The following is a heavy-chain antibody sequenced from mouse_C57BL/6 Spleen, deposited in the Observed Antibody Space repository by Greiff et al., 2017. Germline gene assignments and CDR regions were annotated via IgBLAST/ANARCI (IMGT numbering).Heavy chain of an antibody. Sequence: VKLVESGAELVKPGASVKMSCKASGYTFTTYPIEWMKQNHGKSLEWIGNFHPYNDDTKYNEKFKGKATLTVEKSSSTVYLELSRLTSDDSAVYYCARGSYYGSREGSFDYWGQGTTLTVSS. D-gene: IGHD1-1*01. CDR3: ARGSYYGSREGSFDY. CDR1: GYTFTTYP. J-gene: IGHJ2*01. V-gene: IGHV1-47*01. CDR2: FHPYNDDT.